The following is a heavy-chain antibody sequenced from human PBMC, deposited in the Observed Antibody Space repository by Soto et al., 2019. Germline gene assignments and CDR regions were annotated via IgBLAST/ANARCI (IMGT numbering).Heavy chain of an antibody. D-gene: IGHD5-18*01. Sequence: SETLSLTCAVYGGSFSGYYWSWIRQPPGKGLEWIGEINHSGSTNYNPSLKSRVTISVDTSKNQFSLKLSSVTAADTAVYYCARRRGYSYGYDYWGQGTLVTVSS. CDR1: GGSFSGYY. V-gene: IGHV4-34*01. CDR3: ARRRGYSYGYDY. CDR2: INHSGST. J-gene: IGHJ4*02.